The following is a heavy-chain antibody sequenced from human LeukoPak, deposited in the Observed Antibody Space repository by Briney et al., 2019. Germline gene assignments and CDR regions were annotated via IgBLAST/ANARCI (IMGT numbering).Heavy chain of an antibody. V-gene: IGHV3-30-3*01. CDR2: ISYDGSNK. CDR1: GFTFSSYA. J-gene: IGHJ4*02. D-gene: IGHD3-22*01. CDR3: AREGPIYYDSSGYFDY. Sequence: PGRSLRLSCAASGFTFSSYAMHWVRQAPGKGLEWVAVISYDGSNKYYADSVKGRFTISRDNSKNTLYLQVNSLRAEDTAVYYCAREGPIYYDSSGYFDYWGQGTLVTVSS.